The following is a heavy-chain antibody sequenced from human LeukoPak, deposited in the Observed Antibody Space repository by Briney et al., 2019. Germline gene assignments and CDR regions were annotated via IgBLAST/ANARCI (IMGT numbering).Heavy chain of an antibody. D-gene: IGHD5-24*01. CDR2: IIPIFGTA. Sequence: SVKVSCKASGGTFSSYAISWVRQAPGQGLEWMGGIIPIFGTANYAQKFQGRVTITTDESTSTAYVELSSLRSEDTAVYYCARDRTRRDGYNFGAFDIWGQGTMVTVSS. CDR1: GGTFSSYA. CDR3: ARDRTRRDGYNFGAFDI. V-gene: IGHV1-69*05. J-gene: IGHJ3*02.